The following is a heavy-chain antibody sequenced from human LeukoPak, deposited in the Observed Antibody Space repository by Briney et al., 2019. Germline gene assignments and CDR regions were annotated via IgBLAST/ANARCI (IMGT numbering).Heavy chain of an antibody. V-gene: IGHV4-59*01. J-gene: IGHJ5*02. CDR3: ARGLGATVGWFDP. Sequence: SETLSLTWVVPCGSISSYYWSWIRQPPGKGLERIGYIYYSGSTNYNPSLKSRVTISVDTSKNQFSLKLSSVTAADTAVYYCARGLGATVGWFDPWGQGTLVTVSS. CDR2: IYYSGST. CDR1: CGSISSYY. D-gene: IGHD1-26*01.